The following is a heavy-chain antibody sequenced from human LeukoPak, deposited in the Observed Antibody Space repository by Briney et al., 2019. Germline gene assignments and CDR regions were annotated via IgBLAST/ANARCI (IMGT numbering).Heavy chain of an antibody. D-gene: IGHD5-24*01. V-gene: IGHV3-7*01. CDR3: ARDADLGTTISGAFDI. J-gene: IGHJ3*02. Sequence: PGGSLRLSCAASGFTFSRYWMSWVRQAPGKRLEWVASINQDGSEKYSVDSVKGRFTVSRDNAKNSLYLQMNSLRAADTALYYCARDADLGTTISGAFDIWGQGTMVTVSS. CDR2: INQDGSEK. CDR1: GFTFSRYW.